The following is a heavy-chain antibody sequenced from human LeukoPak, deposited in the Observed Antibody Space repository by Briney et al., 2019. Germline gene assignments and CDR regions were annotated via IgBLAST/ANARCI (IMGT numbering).Heavy chain of an antibody. D-gene: IGHD6-13*01. CDR2: INPSGGST. Sequence: GASVKVSCKASGYTLTSYYMHWVRQAPGQGLEWMGIINPSGGSTSYAQKFQGRVTMTRDTSTSTVYMELSSLRSEDTAVYYCARDLYSSSWYDAPGDYGMDVWGQGTTVTVSS. CDR1: GYTLTSYY. V-gene: IGHV1-46*01. J-gene: IGHJ6*02. CDR3: ARDLYSSSWYDAPGDYGMDV.